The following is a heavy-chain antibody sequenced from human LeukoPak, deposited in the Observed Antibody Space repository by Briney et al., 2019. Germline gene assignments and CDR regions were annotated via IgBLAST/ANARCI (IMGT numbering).Heavy chain of an antibody. J-gene: IGHJ4*02. CDR3: ARSPLVNGGFDY. CDR1: GFTFRGYW. D-gene: IGHD2-8*01. Sequence: GGSLRLSCAASGFTFRGYWMHWVRQAPGKGLEWVAVISYDGSNKYYADSVKGRFTISRDNSKNTLYLQMNSLRAEDTAVYYCARSPLVNGGFDYWGQGTLVTVSS. CDR2: ISYDGSNK. V-gene: IGHV3-30*01.